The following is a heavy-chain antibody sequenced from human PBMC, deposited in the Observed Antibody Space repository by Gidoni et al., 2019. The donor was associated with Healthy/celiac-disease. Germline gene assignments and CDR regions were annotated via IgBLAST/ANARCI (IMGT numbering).Heavy chain of an antibody. CDR2: IIPIFGTA. CDR3: ARGLDYYDSSGPSGGFDY. V-gene: IGHV1-69*01. D-gene: IGHD3-22*01. Sequence: QVQLVQSGAEVKKPGSSVKVSCTASGRTFRRYAISWVRQAPGQGLEWMGGIIPIFGTANYAQKFQGRVTITADESTSTAYMELSSLRSEDTAVYYCARGLDYYDSSGPSGGFDYWGQGTLVTVSS. J-gene: IGHJ4*02. CDR1: GRTFRRYA.